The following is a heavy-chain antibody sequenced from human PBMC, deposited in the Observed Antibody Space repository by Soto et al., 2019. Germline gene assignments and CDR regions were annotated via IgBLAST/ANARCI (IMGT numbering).Heavy chain of an antibody. CDR3: AREIPYCSGGSCYSNNWFDP. CDR1: GYTFTSYA. Sequence: SVKVSCKASGYTFTSYAISWVRQAPGQGLEWMGGIIPIFGTANYAQKFQGRVTITADDSTSTAYMELSSLRSEDTVVYYCAREIPYCSGGSCYSNNWFDPWGQGTLVTVSS. D-gene: IGHD2-15*01. J-gene: IGHJ5*02. CDR2: IIPIFGTA. V-gene: IGHV1-69*13.